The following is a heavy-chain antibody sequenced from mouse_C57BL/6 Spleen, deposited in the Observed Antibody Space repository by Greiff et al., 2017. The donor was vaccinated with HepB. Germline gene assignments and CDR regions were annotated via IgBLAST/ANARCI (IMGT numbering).Heavy chain of an antibody. CDR2: IDPETGGT. D-gene: IGHD1-1*01. Sequence: VKLVESGAELVRPGASVTLSCKASGYTFTDYEMHWVKQTPVHGLEWIGAIDPETGGTAYNQKFKGKAILTADKSSSTAYMELRSLTSEDSAVYYCTRFTTVVSYFDYWGQGTTLTVSS. CDR3: TRFTTVVSYFDY. J-gene: IGHJ2*01. V-gene: IGHV1-15*01. CDR1: GYTFTDYE.